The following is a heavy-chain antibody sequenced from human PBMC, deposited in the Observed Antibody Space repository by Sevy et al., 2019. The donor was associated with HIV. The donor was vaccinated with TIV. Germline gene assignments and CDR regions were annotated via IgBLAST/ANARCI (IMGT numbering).Heavy chain of an antibody. D-gene: IGHD4-17*01. CDR3: AKLGSTTLTTSDAFDI. J-gene: IGHJ3*02. V-gene: IGHV3-30*02. CDR1: EFTFSSSG. Sequence: GGSLRLSCAASEFTFSSSGMHWVRQAPGKGLEWVTFIRYDGTTKYYADSVKGRFTISRDNSKSTLYLQMNSLRDEDTGVYFCAKLGSTTLTTSDAFDIWGQGTLVTVSS. CDR2: IRYDGTTK.